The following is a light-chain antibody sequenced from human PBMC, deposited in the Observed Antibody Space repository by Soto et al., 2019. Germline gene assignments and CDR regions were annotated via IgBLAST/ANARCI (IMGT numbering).Light chain of an antibody. CDR2: GAS. Sequence: EIVLTQSPGTLSLCPGERAALSFRASQSVSSSYLAWYQQKPGQAPRLLIYGASSRATGIPDRFSGSGSGTDFTLTISRLEPEDFAVYYCQQYGSSPRTFGQGTKVDIK. CDR1: QSVSSSY. CDR3: QQYGSSPRT. V-gene: IGKV3-20*01. J-gene: IGKJ1*01.